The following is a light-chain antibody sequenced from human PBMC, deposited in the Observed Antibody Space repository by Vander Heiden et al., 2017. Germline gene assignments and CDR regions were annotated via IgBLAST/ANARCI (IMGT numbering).Light chain of an antibody. Sequence: SYVLTQPPSVSVATGQTARITCGGNNIGSKSVHWYQQKPGQAPVLVVVVESDRPSGIPERFSGSNSGNTATLTISRVEAGDEADDDGQVWDSSSDHPVVFGGGTKLTVL. V-gene: IGLV3-21*02. CDR1: NIGSKS. J-gene: IGLJ3*02. CDR3: QVWDSSSDHPVV. CDR2: VES.